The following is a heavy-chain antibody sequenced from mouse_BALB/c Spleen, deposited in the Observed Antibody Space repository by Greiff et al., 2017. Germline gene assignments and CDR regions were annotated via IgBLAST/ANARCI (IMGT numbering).Heavy chain of an antibody. CDR1: GYTFTSYW. CDR2: INPSTGYT. J-gene: IGHJ3*01. D-gene: IGHD3-2*01. Sequence: VKLVESGAELAKPGASVKMSCKASGYTFTSYWMHWVKQRPGQGLEWIGYINPSTGYTEYNQKFKDKATLTADKSSSTAYMQLSSLTSEDSAVYYCASSDSSGYVYWGQGTLVTVSA. CDR3: ASSDSSGYVY. V-gene: IGHV1-7*01.